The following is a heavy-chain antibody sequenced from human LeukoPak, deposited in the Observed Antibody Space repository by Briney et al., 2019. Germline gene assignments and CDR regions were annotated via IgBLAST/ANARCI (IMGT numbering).Heavy chain of an antibody. CDR2: INHSGST. J-gene: IGHJ4*02. V-gene: IGHV4-34*01. D-gene: IGHD2-15*01. Sequence: SETLSLTCAVYGGSFSDYYWTWIRQPPGKGLEWIGEINHSGSTNYNPSLKSRVTISVDTSKNQFSLKLSSVTAADTAVYYCARVPERYCSGGSCSVYWGQGTLVTVSS. CDR3: ARVPERYCSGGSCSVY. CDR1: GGSFSDYY.